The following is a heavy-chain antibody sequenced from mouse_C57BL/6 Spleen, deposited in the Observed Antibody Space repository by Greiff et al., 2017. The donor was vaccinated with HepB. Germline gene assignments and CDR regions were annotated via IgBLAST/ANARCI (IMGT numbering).Heavy chain of an antibody. D-gene: IGHD4-1*01. Sequence: VQLQESGAELVRPGASVTLSCKASGYTFTDYEMHWVKQTPVHGLEWIGAIDPETGGTAYNQKFKGKAILTADKSSSTAYMELRSLTSEDSGVYYCTKLFYAMDFWGQGTSVTVSS. J-gene: IGHJ4*01. CDR2: IDPETGGT. CDR1: GYTFTDYE. CDR3: TKLFYAMDF. V-gene: IGHV1-15*01.